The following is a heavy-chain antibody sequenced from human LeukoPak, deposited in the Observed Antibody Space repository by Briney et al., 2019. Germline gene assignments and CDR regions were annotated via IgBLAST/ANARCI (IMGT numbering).Heavy chain of an antibody. CDR1: GYTFTSYY. J-gene: IGHJ4*02. CDR3: ARVAGYCSSTSCSPKDY. CDR2: INPSGGST. V-gene: IGHV1-46*01. Sequence: ASVKVSCKASGYTFTSYYMHCVRQAPGQGLEWMGIINPSGGSTSYAQKFQGRVTMTRDTSTSTVYMELSSLRSEDTAVYYCARVAGYCSSTSCSPKDYWGQGTLVTVSS. D-gene: IGHD2-2*01.